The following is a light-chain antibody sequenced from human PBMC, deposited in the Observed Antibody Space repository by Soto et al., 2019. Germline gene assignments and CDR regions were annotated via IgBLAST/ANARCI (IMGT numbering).Light chain of an antibody. CDR3: QAWDSSLGF. J-gene: IGLJ1*01. CDR1: KLEDKY. Sequence: SYELTQPPSVSVSPGQTASITCSADKLEDKYVSWYQQKPGQSPVLVIYQDNKRPSGIPERFSGSNSGNTATLTIGGTQAMDEADYYCQAWDSSLGFFGTGTKLTVL. CDR2: QDN. V-gene: IGLV3-1*01.